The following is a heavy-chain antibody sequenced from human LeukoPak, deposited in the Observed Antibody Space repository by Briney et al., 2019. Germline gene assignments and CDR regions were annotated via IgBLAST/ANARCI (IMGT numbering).Heavy chain of an antibody. CDR2: INHSGST. J-gene: IGHJ3*02. Sequence: SETLSLTCAVYGGSFSGYYWSWIRQPPGKGLECIGEINHSGSTNYNPSLKSRVTISVDTSKNQFSLKLSSVTAADTAVYYCARYGSSWYNAFDIWGQGTMVTVSS. V-gene: IGHV4-34*01. CDR3: ARYGSSWYNAFDI. CDR1: GGSFSGYY. D-gene: IGHD6-13*01.